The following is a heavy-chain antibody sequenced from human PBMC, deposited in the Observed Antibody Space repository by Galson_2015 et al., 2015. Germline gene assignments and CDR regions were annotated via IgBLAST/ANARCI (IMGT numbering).Heavy chain of an antibody. CDR1: GFTFSSYG. Sequence: SLRLSCAASGFTFSSYGMHWVRQAPGKGLEWVAVISYDGSNKYYADSVKGRFTISRDNSKNTLYLQMNSLRAEDTAVYYCAKGGGYGDYGMDVWGQGTTVTVSS. V-gene: IGHV3-30*18. CDR3: AKGGGYGDYGMDV. J-gene: IGHJ6*02. D-gene: IGHD4-17*01. CDR2: ISYDGSNK.